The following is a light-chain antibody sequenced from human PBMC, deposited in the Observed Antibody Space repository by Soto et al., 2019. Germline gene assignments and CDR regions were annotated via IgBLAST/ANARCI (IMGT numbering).Light chain of an antibody. J-gene: IGKJ3*01. V-gene: IGKV3-11*01. CDR3: QQHSNLPQT. Sequence: EIVLTQSPATLSLSPGERATLSCRTSQSVSSYLAWYQQKPGQAPRLLIYDASNRATGIPARFSGSGSGTDFTLTISSLEPEDFAIYYCQQHSNLPQTFGPGTKVDIK. CDR2: DAS. CDR1: QSVSSY.